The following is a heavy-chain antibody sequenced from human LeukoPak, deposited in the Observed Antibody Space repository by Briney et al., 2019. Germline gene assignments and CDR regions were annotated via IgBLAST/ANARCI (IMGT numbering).Heavy chain of an antibody. Sequence: SQTLSLTCTVSGGSISSGSYYWSWLRQPAGKGLEWIGRIYTSGSTNYNPSLKSRVTISVDTSKNQFSLKLSSVTAADTAVYYCARSRGSGYYFDLWGRGTLVTVSS. CDR1: GGSISSGSYY. V-gene: IGHV4-61*02. D-gene: IGHD3-22*01. CDR3: ARSRGSGYYFDL. CDR2: IYTSGST. J-gene: IGHJ2*01.